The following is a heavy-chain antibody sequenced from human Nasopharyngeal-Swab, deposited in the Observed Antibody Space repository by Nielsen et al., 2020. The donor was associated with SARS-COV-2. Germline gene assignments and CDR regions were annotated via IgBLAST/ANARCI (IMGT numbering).Heavy chain of an antibody. CDR1: GFTFSNCI. CDR2: INLDSIG. CDR3: VREGYSSGRAPALDH. Sequence: GESLKISCSASGFTFSNCIMHWVRQAPGEGLEYVSVINLDSIGDYAASVKGRFTISRDNFRNTVYLEMSSLRPEDTAVYYCVREGYSSGRAPALDHWGQGTLVTVSS. J-gene: IGHJ4*02. D-gene: IGHD2-15*01. V-gene: IGHV3-64D*06.